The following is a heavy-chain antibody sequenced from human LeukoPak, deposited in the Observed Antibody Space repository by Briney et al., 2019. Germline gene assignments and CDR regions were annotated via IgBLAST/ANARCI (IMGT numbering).Heavy chain of an antibody. D-gene: IGHD6-19*01. Sequence: GGSLRLSCAASGFTFGSYDMHWVRQATGKGLEWVSAIGTAGDTYYPGSVKGRFTISRENAKNSLYLQMNSLRAGDTAVYYCARGRAVAGEYYFDYWGQGTLVTVSS. CDR2: IGTAGDT. J-gene: IGHJ4*02. CDR1: GFTFGSYD. CDR3: ARGRAVAGEYYFDY. V-gene: IGHV3-13*01.